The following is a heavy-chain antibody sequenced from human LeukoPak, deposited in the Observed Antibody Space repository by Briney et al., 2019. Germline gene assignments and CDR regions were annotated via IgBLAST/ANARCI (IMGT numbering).Heavy chain of an antibody. CDR2: INRDGSST. CDR3: AKDHYYDSSGPHY. D-gene: IGHD3-22*01. V-gene: IGHV3-74*01. CDR1: GFTFSSHW. Sequence: GGSLRLSCAASGFTFSSHWMHWVRQAPGKGLVWVSHINRDGSSTSYADSVKGRFTISRDSAKNTLYLQMNSLRAEDTAVYFCAKDHYYDSSGPHYWGQGTLVTVSS. J-gene: IGHJ4*02.